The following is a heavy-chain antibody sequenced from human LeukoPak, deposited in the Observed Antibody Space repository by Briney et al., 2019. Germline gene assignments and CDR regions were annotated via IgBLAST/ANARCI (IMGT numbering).Heavy chain of an antibody. J-gene: IGHJ4*02. CDR2: INHSGST. D-gene: IGHD3-16*02. CDR3: ARRMYYDYVWGSYRYTNERWSSPFDY. Sequence: PSETLSLTCAVYGGSFSGYYWSWIRQPPGKGLEWIGEINHSGSTNYNPSLKSRVTISVDTSKNQFSLKLSSVTAADTAVYYCARRMYYDYVWGSYRYTNERWSSPFDYWGQGTLVTVSS. V-gene: IGHV4-34*01. CDR1: GGSFSGYY.